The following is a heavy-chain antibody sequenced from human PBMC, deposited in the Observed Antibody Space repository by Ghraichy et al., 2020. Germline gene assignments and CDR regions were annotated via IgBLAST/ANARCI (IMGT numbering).Heavy chain of an antibody. V-gene: IGHV1-18*01. J-gene: IGHJ5*02. D-gene: IGHD3-10*01. Sequence: ASVKVSCKASGYTFTSYGISWVRQAPGQGLEWMGWISAYNGNTNYAQKLQGRVTMTTDTSTSTAYMELRSLRSDDTAVYYCARDSPWGNYYGSGSSPPGDPWGQGTLVTVSS. CDR1: GYTFTSYG. CDR3: ARDSPWGNYYGSGSSPPGDP. CDR2: ISAYNGNT.